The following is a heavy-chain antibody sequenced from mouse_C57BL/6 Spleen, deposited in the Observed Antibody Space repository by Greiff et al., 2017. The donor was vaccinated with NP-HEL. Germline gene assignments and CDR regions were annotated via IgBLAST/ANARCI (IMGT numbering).Heavy chain of an antibody. V-gene: IGHV1-42*01. CDR3: AREHSLYYFDY. CDR2: INPSTGGT. CDR1: GYSFTGYY. J-gene: IGHJ2*01. Sequence: VQLKESGPELVKPGASVKISCKASGYSFTGYYMNWVKQSPEKSLEWIGEINPSTGGTTYNQKFKAKATLTVDKSSSTAYMQLKSLTSEDSAVYYCAREHSLYYFDYWGQGTTLTVSS. D-gene: IGHD6-1*01.